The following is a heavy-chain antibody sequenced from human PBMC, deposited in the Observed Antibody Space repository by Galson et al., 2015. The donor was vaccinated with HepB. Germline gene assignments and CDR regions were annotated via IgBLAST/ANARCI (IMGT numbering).Heavy chain of an antibody. J-gene: IGHJ4*02. CDR2: IYYSGKT. CDR3: ARRQLAPVWSFDY. CDR1: GGSISSSSYY. Sequence: ETLSLTCTVSGGSISSSSYYWGWIRQPPGKGLEWIGSIYYSGKTYYNPSLKSRVTISVDTSKNHFSLNLNSVTAADTAVYYCARRQLAPVWSFDYWGRGTLVTVSS. V-gene: IGHV4-39*01. D-gene: IGHD6-6*01.